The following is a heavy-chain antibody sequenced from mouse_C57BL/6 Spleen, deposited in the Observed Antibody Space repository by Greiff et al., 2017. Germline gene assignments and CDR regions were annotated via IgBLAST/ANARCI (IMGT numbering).Heavy chain of an antibody. V-gene: IGHV1-53*01. Sequence: QVQLQQPGTELVKPGASVKLSCKASGYTFTSYWMHWVKQRPGQGLEWIGNINPSNGGTNYNEKFKSKDTLTVDKSSSTAYMQLSSLTSEDSAVYYCARSTTELWYFDVWGTGTTVTVSS. D-gene: IGHD1-1*01. CDR1: GYTFTSYW. CDR3: ARSTTELWYFDV. CDR2: INPSNGGT. J-gene: IGHJ1*03.